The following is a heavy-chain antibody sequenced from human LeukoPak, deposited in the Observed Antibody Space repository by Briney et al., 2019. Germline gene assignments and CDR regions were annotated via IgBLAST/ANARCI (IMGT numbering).Heavy chain of an antibody. Sequence: SQTLSLTCAISGGSVSSNTVSWNWIRQSPSRGLEWLGRTYYRSKWYNDYAVSVRSRITISSDTSKNQFSLQLNSVTPDDTAVYFCARVRTTRPPYYYYGMDVWGQGTTVTVSS. V-gene: IGHV6-1*01. CDR3: ARVRTTRPPYYYYGMDV. J-gene: IGHJ6*02. D-gene: IGHD1-1*01. CDR2: TYYRSKWYN. CDR1: GGSVSSNTVS.